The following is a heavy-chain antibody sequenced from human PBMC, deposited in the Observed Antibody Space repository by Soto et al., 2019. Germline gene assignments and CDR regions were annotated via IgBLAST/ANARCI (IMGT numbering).Heavy chain of an antibody. D-gene: IGHD1-1*01. CDR2: INHSGST. V-gene: IGHV4-34*02. J-gene: IGHJ5*02. Sequence: QELLQQWGAGLLQPSQTLSLTCAVYVDTFRGYYWSWIRQPPGKGLEWIGQINHSGSTNYEPSLKSRVTLSVDTSKNQFSLKLTSVTAADTAIHYCVRTKWKGAWFDPWGQGTLVTVSS. CDR1: VDTFRGYY. CDR3: VRTKWKGAWFDP.